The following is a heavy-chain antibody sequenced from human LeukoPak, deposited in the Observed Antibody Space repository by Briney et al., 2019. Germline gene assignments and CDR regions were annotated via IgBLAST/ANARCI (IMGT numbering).Heavy chain of an antibody. J-gene: IGHJ4*02. D-gene: IGHD5-12*01. CDR2: INPNSGGT. CDR1: GYTFTGYY. CDR3: ARGTPRRGYSGYDPYYFDY. V-gene: IGHV1-2*02. Sequence: ASVKVSCKASGYTFTGYYMHWVRQAPGQGLEWMGWINPNSGGTNYAQKFQGRVTMTRDTSISTAYMELSRLRSDGTAVYYCARGTPRRGYSGYDPYYFDYWGQGTLVTVSS.